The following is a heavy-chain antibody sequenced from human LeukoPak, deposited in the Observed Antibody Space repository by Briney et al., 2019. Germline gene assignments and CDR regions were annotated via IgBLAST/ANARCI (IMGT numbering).Heavy chain of an antibody. D-gene: IGHD6-13*01. V-gene: IGHV4-4*07. J-gene: IGHJ4*02. CDR2: IYTSGST. Sequence: PSETLSLTCTVSGGSISSYYWSWIRQPAGKGLEWIGRIYTSGSTNYNPSLKSRVTMSVDTSKNQFSLKLSSVTAADTAVYYCARTGSSWYSPDFDYWGQGTLVTVSS. CDR1: GGSISSYY. CDR3: ARTGSSWYSPDFDY.